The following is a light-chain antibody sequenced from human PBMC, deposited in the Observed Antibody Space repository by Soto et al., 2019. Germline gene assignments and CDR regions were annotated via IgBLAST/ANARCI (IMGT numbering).Light chain of an antibody. Sequence: EIAMTQSPATLSVSPGEGATLSCSASQSVGSRVAWYQQKPGQPPRLLIHDASTRATGVPARFSGSGSGTHFTLTITSLQSEDFAVYYCQQYLDWRTFGQGTKREIK. CDR2: DAS. V-gene: IGKV3-15*01. CDR3: QQYLDWRT. CDR1: QSVGSR. J-gene: IGKJ2*02.